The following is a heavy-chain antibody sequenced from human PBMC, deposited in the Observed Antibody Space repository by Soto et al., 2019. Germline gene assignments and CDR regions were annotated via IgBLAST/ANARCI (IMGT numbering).Heavy chain of an antibody. CDR2: INPNSGGT. CDR1: GYTFTGYY. Sequence: ASVKVSCKASGYTFTGYYMHWVRQAPGQGLEWMGWINPNSGGTNYAQKFQGRVTMTRDTSISTAYMELSRLRSDDTAVYYCARDSGYYYGYFDYWGQGTLVTVSS. V-gene: IGHV1-2*02. D-gene: IGHD3-22*01. J-gene: IGHJ4*02. CDR3: ARDSGYYYGYFDY.